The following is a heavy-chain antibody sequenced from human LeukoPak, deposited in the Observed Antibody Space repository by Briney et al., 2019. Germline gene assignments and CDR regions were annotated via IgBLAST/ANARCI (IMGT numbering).Heavy chain of an antibody. CDR1: GFTFRTYG. V-gene: IGHV3-30*18. CDR3: AKASGTSYYYYDMDV. Sequence: GGSLRLSCAASGFTFRTYGMHWVRQAPGKGLEWVAIMSYDESNKYYADSVKGRFTISRDNSKNTLYLQMNSLRPEDTAVYYCAKASGTSYYYYDMDVWGQGTTVTVSS. J-gene: IGHJ6*02. D-gene: IGHD3-10*01. CDR2: MSYDESNK.